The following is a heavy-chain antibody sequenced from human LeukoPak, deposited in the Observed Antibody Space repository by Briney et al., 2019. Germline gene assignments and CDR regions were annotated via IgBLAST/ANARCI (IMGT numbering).Heavy chain of an antibody. CDR1: GFTFSHYA. D-gene: IGHD3/OR15-3a*01. CDR3: ARERTGFYAEY. V-gene: IGHV3-30*04. J-gene: IGHJ4*02. Sequence: GGSLRLSCAASGFTFSHYAMYWVRQAPGKGLEWVALISYDGSEQHYADSVKGRFTISRDSPKNTLYLQMNTLRPEDTAVYYCARERTGFYAEYWGQGTLVTVSS. CDR2: ISYDGSEQ.